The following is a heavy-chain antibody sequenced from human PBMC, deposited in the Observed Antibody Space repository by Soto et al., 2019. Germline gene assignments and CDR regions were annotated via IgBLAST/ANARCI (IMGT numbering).Heavy chain of an antibody. D-gene: IGHD2-15*01. V-gene: IGHV1-69*01. CDR3: ARGAIVAVPAALSSYHDYTNYRFDS. J-gene: IGHJ4*02. CDR2: IIPMFAAT. Sequence: QVQLAQSGAEMTKPGSSVKVSCRASGGSFSDFAFSWVRQAPGQGLEWMGGIIPMFAATKYAQRLQDRVTITADESTNTVYLAPNSLTSADTAIYYCARGAIVAVPAALSSYHDYTNYRFDSWGQGTLVTVSS. CDR1: GGSFSDFA.